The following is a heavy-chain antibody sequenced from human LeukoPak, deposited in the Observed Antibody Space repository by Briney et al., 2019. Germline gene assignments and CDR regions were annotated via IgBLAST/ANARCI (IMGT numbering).Heavy chain of an antibody. CDR1: GYSFTSYW. Sequence: GESLKISCKGSGYSFTSYWIGWVRQMPGKGLEWMGIIYPGDSDTRYSPSFQGQVTISADKSISTAYLQWSSLKASDTAIYYCARPSGYYYNHRVDYFDYWGQGTLVTVSS. J-gene: IGHJ4*02. CDR2: IYPGDSDT. V-gene: IGHV5-51*01. D-gene: IGHD3-22*01. CDR3: ARPSGYYYNHRVDYFDY.